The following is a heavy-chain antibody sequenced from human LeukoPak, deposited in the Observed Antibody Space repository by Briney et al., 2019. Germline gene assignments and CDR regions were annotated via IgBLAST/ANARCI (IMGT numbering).Heavy chain of an antibody. CDR1: GYTFTDYY. Sequence: ASVKVSCKASGYTFTDYYIHWVRQAPGQGLEWLGWINLNSAGTKYAQKFQGRVTMTRDTSISTAYMELSRLRSDDTAAYYCARYRITMVRGVIPWFDPWGQGTLVTVSS. V-gene: IGHV1-2*02. J-gene: IGHJ5*02. CDR2: INLNSAGT. D-gene: IGHD3-10*01. CDR3: ARYRITMVRGVIPWFDP.